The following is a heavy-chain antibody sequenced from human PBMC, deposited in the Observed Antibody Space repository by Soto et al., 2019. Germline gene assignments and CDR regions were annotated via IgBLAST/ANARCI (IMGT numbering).Heavy chain of an antibody. V-gene: IGHV3-30*18. CDR3: AKDFPPTRGAARSRNYYYYYGMDG. CDR1: GFTFSSYG. D-gene: IGHD6-6*01. J-gene: IGHJ6*02. CDR2: ISYDGSNK. Sequence: PGGSLRLSCAASGFTFSSYGMHWVRQAPGKGLEWVAVISYDGSNKYYADSVKGQFTISRDNSKNTLYLQMNSPRAEDTAVYYCAKDFPPTRGAARSRNYYYYYGMDGWGQGTTVTVSS.